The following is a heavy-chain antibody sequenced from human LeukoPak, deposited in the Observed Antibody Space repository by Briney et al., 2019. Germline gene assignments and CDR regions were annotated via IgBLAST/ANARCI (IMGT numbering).Heavy chain of an antibody. CDR1: GYTFTSYG. CDR2: ISAYNGNT. CDR3: ARTSVRYFDWSTPPYFDY. V-gene: IGHV1-18*01. Sequence: ASVKVSCKASGYTFTSYGISWVRQAPGQGLEWMGWISAYNGNTNYAQKLQGRVTMTTDTSTSTAYMELRSLRSDDTAVYYCARTSVRYFDWSTPPYFDYWGQGTLVTVSS. J-gene: IGHJ4*02. D-gene: IGHD3-9*01.